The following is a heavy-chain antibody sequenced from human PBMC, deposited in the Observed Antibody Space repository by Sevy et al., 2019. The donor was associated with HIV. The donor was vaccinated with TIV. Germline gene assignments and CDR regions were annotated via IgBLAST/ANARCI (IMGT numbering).Heavy chain of an antibody. CDR3: TRIMTTVTPYYYGMDV. Sequence: GGSLRLSCAASGFTFSGSAMHWVRQASGKGLEWVGRIRSKANSYATAYAASVKGRFTISRDDSMNTAYLQMNSLKTEDTAVYYCTRIMTTVTPYYYGMDVWGQGTTVTVSS. J-gene: IGHJ6*02. CDR2: IRSKANSYAT. CDR1: GFTFSGSA. V-gene: IGHV3-73*01. D-gene: IGHD4-17*01.